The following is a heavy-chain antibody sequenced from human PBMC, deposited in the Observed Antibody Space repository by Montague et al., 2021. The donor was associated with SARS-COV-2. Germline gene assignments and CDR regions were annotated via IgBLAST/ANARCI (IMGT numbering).Heavy chain of an antibody. Sequence: SETLSLTCTVSGGSISCYYWSWIRQPPGKGLEWIGHISYSGSTNYNPSLKSRVTISVDTSKNQFSLKLSSVTAADTAVYYCAAGDSSGYFEWFDPWGQGTLVTVSS. CDR3: AAGDSSGYFEWFDP. V-gene: IGHV4-59*01. J-gene: IGHJ5*02. CDR1: GGSISCYY. CDR2: ISYSGST. D-gene: IGHD3-22*01.